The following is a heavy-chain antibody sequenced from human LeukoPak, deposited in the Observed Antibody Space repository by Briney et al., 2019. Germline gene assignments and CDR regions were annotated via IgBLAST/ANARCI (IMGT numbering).Heavy chain of an antibody. J-gene: IGHJ4*02. V-gene: IGHV3-23*01. D-gene: IGHD3-16*01. CDR3: AKGGGVSMTYIWNY. CDR2: ISGSGGST. CDR1: GFTFSSYA. Sequence: GGSLRLSCVGSGFTFSSYAMSWVRQAPGKGLEWVSAISGSGGSTNYADAVKGRFTISRDNSKNTLYLQMNSLRAEDTAVYYVAKGGGVSMTYIWNYWGQGTLVTVSS.